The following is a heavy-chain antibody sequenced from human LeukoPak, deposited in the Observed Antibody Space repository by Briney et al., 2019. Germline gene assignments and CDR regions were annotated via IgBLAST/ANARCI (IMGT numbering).Heavy chain of an antibody. V-gene: IGHV4-30-4*01. Sequence: ASETLSLTCTVSGGSISSGDYYWSWIRQPPGKGLEWIGYIYYSGSTYYNPSLKSRVTISVDTSENQFSLKLSSVTAADTAVYYCARVFGGPGSESFDPWGQGTLVTVSS. D-gene: IGHD3-10*01. J-gene: IGHJ5*02. CDR1: GGSISSGDYY. CDR3: ARVFGGPGSESFDP. CDR2: IYYSGST.